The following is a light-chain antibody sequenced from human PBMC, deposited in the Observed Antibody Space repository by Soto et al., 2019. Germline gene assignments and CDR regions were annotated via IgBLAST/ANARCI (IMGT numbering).Light chain of an antibody. CDR3: QQYGSSPYT. CDR1: QSVSSGY. CDR2: TAS. Sequence: EIVLTQSPGTLSLSPGERATLSCRASQSVSSGYLAWYQQRPGQAPRLLIYTASSRATGIPDRFSGSGSGTDFILTISRLEPEDFAVYSCQQYGSSPYTFGQGTKLEIK. J-gene: IGKJ2*01. V-gene: IGKV3-20*01.